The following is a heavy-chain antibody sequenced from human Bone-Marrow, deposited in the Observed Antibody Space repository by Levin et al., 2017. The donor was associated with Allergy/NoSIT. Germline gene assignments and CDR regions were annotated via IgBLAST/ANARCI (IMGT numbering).Heavy chain of an antibody. V-gene: IGHV5-10-1*01. CDR3: ARLFADWASDLDS. CDR1: GSSFTTDW. Sequence: KVSCKTSGSSFTTDWITWVRQTPGKGLEWMGKIDPSDSYTKYSPSFEGHVTMSADKSINTVYLQWSSLRASDTAIYFCARLFADWASDLDSWGQGTLVTVSP. J-gene: IGHJ4*02. CDR2: IDPSDSYT. D-gene: IGHD3-9*01.